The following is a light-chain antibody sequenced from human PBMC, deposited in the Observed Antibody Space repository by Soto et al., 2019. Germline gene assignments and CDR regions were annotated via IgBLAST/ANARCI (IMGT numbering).Light chain of an antibody. Sequence: EIVLTQSPATLSLSPGERATLSCRASQSVSSSYLAWYQQKPGQAPRLLTYGASSRATGIPDRFSGSGSGTDFTLTISRLEPEDFAVYYCQQYGSSPLTFGRGTKVDIK. CDR1: QSVSSSY. CDR2: GAS. CDR3: QQYGSSPLT. J-gene: IGKJ4*01. V-gene: IGKV3-20*01.